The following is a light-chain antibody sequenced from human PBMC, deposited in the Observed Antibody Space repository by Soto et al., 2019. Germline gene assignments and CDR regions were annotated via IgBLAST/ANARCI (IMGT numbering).Light chain of an antibody. Sequence: EIVMTQSPAPLSVSPGERATLSCRASQSVSNNLAWYQKKPGQAPRLLIYGASTRATGIPAGFSGSGSGTEFTLTISRVQSEDFAFDYCQQYNNWWTFGQGARVDIK. V-gene: IGKV3-15*01. CDR1: QSVSNN. CDR3: QQYNNWWT. CDR2: GAS. J-gene: IGKJ1*01.